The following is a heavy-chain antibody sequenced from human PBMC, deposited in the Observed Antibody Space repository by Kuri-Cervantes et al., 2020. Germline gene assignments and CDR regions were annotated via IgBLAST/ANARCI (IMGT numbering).Heavy chain of an antibody. CDR3: ARFWSGYYF. CDR2: IKQDGSEK. Sequence: GESLKISCAASGFTFSSYAMSWVRQAPGKGLEWVANIKQDGSEKYYADSVKGRFTISRDNAKNALFLQMNSLRAEDTAVYYCARFWSGYYFWGQGTLVTVSS. J-gene: IGHJ4*02. CDR1: GFTFSSYA. D-gene: IGHD3-3*01. V-gene: IGHV3-7*01.